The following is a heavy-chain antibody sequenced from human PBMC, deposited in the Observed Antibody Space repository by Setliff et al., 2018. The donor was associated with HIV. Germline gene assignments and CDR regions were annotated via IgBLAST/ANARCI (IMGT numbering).Heavy chain of an antibody. D-gene: IGHD2-15*01. J-gene: IGHJ4*02. V-gene: IGHV4-39*02. Sequence: PSETLSLTCSVSGGSIDNNKYYWTWIRQPPGKGLEWTGSIYHTGRTYYNRSLESRLTISIDTSKNQFSLKLTSVTAADTAMYYCARDHSEQLLLRVRYFDYWGQGTLVTVSS. CDR2: IYHTGRT. CDR3: ARDHSEQLLLRVRYFDY. CDR1: GGSIDNNKYY.